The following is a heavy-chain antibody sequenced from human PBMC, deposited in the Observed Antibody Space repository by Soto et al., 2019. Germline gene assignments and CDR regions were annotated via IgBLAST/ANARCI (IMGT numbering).Heavy chain of an antibody. D-gene: IGHD5-18*01. CDR3: ARVDTAMAYQNWFEP. Sequence: PSETLSLTCTVSGGSISSGDYYWSWIRQPPGKGLEWIGYIYYSGSTYYNPSLKSRVTISVDTSKNQFSLKLSSVTAADTAVYYCARVDTAMAYQNWFEPWGQGTLVTVSS. CDR1: GGSISSGDYY. CDR2: IYYSGST. J-gene: IGHJ5*02. V-gene: IGHV4-30-4*01.